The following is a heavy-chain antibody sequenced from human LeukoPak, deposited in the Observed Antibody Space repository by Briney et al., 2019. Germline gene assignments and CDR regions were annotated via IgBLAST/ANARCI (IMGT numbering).Heavy chain of an antibody. CDR3: VTLKSGWYLGDY. CDR1: GYSFTRNW. CDR2: IYPGDSDT. V-gene: IGHV5-51*01. J-gene: IGHJ4*02. D-gene: IGHD6-19*01. Sequence: GESLNISCEASGYSFTRNWIGWARQMPGKGLEWMGIIYPGDSDTRYSPSFQGQVTISADKSISTAYLHWSSLRASDTGMYYYVTLKSGWYLGDYWGQGTLVTVSS.